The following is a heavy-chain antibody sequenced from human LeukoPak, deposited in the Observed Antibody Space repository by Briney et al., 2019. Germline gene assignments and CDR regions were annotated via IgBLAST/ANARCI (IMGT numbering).Heavy chain of an antibody. CDR3: ATYDSPTTGDH. Sequence: SGTLSLTCTVSGGSISSSAYFWGWIRQPPGKGLEWIGSISYSGITYYNPSLQSRVTISVDTSKNQFSLKLTSVTAADTAVYYCATYDSPTTGDHWGQGTLVTVSS. CDR2: ISYSGIT. V-gene: IGHV4-39*01. D-gene: IGHD1-26*01. CDR1: GGSISSSAYF. J-gene: IGHJ4*02.